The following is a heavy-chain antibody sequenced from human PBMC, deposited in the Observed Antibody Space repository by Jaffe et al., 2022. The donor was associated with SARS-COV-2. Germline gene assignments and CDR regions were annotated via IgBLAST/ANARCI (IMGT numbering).Heavy chain of an antibody. Sequence: QVQLVESGGGVVQPGRSLRLSCAASGFTFSSYGMHWVRQAPGKGLEWVAVISYDGSNKYYADSVKGRFTISRDNSKNTLYLQMNSLRAEDTAVYYCAKDQPSPMIVVAYAPNAFDIWGQGTMVTVSS. J-gene: IGHJ3*02. CDR3: AKDQPSPMIVVAYAPNAFDI. CDR2: ISYDGSNK. CDR1: GFTFSSYG. V-gene: IGHV3-30*18. D-gene: IGHD3-22*01.